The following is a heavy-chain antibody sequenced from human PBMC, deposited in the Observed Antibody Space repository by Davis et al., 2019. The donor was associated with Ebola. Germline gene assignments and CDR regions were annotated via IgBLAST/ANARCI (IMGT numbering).Heavy chain of an antibody. CDR1: GFTFSSYS. CDR2: IKSKTDGGTT. J-gene: IGHJ6*02. Sequence: GGSLRLSCAASGFTFSSYSMNWVRQAPGKGLEWVGRIKSKTDGGTTDYAAPVKGRFTISRDDSKNTLYLQMNSLKTEDTAVYYCTVRTAPYYYYGMDVWGQGTTVTVSS. D-gene: IGHD4-17*01. V-gene: IGHV3-15*07. CDR3: TVRTAPYYYYGMDV.